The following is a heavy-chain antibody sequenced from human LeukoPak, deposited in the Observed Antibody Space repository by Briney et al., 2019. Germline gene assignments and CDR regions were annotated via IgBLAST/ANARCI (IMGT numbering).Heavy chain of an antibody. CDR3: AKLLFWSGYNDAFDM. D-gene: IGHD3-3*01. CDR1: GISFSNFA. J-gene: IGHJ3*02. Sequence: GGSLRLSCTASGISFSNFAMNWVRRTPGKGLEWVAFIRHDGSIKYYADSVKGRFTISRDNSKNMLYLQMNSLRPEDTAVYSCAKLLFWSGYNDAFDMWGQGTKVIVSS. V-gene: IGHV3-30*02. CDR2: IRHDGSIK.